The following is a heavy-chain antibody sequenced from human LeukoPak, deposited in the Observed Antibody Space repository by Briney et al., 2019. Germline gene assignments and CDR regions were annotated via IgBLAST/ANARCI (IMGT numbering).Heavy chain of an antibody. CDR3: ARGLCTGSFCTIFGVVIGDAFDI. CDR1: GGSISSYY. Sequence: SETLSLTCTVSGGSISSYYWSWIRQPPGKGLEWLGYIYYSGSTNYNPSLKSRVTLSVDTSKNQFSLKLSSVTAADTAVYYCARGLCTGSFCTIFGVVIGDAFDIWGQGTMVTVSS. D-gene: IGHD3-3*01. J-gene: IGHJ3*02. V-gene: IGHV4-59*01. CDR2: IYYSGST.